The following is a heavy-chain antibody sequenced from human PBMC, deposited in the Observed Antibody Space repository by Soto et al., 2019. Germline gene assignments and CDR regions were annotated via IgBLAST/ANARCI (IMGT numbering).Heavy chain of an antibody. V-gene: IGHV3-13*01. CDR1: GFTFSSYD. CDR2: IGTAGDT. D-gene: IGHD1-20*01. J-gene: IGHJ3*02. Sequence: EVQLVESGGGLVQPGGSLRLSCAASGFTFSSYDMHWVRQATGKGLEWVSAIGTAGDTYYPGSVKGRFTISRENAKNSLYLQMNSLRAGDTAVYYCARGGGRGTYNWNSHDAFDIWGQGTMVTVSS. CDR3: ARGGGRGTYNWNSHDAFDI.